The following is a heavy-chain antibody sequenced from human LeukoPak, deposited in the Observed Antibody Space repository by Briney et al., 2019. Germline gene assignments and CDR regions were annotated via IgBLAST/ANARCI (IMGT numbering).Heavy chain of an antibody. V-gene: IGHV3-30-3*01. CDR1: GFTFSSYA. J-gene: IGHJ6*02. CDR2: MSYDGSNK. D-gene: IGHD3-10*01. Sequence: QPGGSLRLSFAASGFTFSSYAMHWVRQAPGKGLEWVAVMSYDGSNKYYADSVKGRFTISRDNSKNTLYLQMNSLRAEDTAVYYCASTRSMGFGELLTYYYGMDVWGQGTTVTVSS. CDR3: ASTRSMGFGELLTYYYGMDV.